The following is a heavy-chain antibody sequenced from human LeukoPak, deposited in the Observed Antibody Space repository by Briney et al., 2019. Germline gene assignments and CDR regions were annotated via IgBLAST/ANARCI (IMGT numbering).Heavy chain of an antibody. CDR1: GGSISSYY. Sequence: PSETLSLTCTVSGGSISSYYWSWIRQPPGKGLEWIGYIYYSGSTNYNPSLKSRVTISVDTSKNQFSLKLSSVTAADTAVYYCARDGAGYSGYDPYYYYMDVWGKGTTVTVSS. J-gene: IGHJ6*03. D-gene: IGHD5-12*01. CDR2: IYYSGST. V-gene: IGHV4-59*01. CDR3: ARDGAGYSGYDPYYYYMDV.